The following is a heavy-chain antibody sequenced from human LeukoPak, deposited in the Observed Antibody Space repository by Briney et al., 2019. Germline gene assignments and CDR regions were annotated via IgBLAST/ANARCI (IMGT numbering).Heavy chain of an antibody. D-gene: IGHD5-18*01. J-gene: IGHJ4*02. V-gene: IGHV3-23*01. CDR2: ISGSGGGT. CDR3: AGGSSVTRPDD. Sequence: GGSLRLSCAASGFTFSSYAMTWVRQAPGKGLEWVSAISGSGGGTYYADSVKGRFTISRDNSKNTVYLQMNSLTVEDTAVYFCAGGSSVTRPDDWGQGTLVTVSS. CDR1: GFTFSSYA.